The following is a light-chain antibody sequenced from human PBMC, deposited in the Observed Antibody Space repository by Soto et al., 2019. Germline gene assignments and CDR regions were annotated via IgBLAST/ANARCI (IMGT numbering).Light chain of an antibody. CDR1: SSNIGINA. CDR2: SNN. V-gene: IGLV1-44*01. CDR3: VAWDDSLNGVV. J-gene: IGLJ2*01. Sequence: QSVLTQPPSASGTPGQRVTISCSGSSSNIGINAVSWYQQLPGTAPKLLIYSNNERPSGVPDRFSGSKSGTSASLAISGLQSEDEADYYCVAWDDSLNGVVFGGGTKLTVL.